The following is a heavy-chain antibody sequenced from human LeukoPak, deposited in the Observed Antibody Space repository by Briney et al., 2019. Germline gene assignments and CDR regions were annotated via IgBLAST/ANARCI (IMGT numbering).Heavy chain of an antibody. V-gene: IGHV1-2*02. Sequence: ASVKVSCKASGYTFTGYYMHWVRQAPRQGLEWMGWINPNSGGTNYAQKFQGRVTMTRDTSISTAYMELSRLRSDDTAVYYCARVPSAVAYYFDYWGQGTLVTVSS. J-gene: IGHJ4*02. D-gene: IGHD4-23*01. CDR2: INPNSGGT. CDR1: GYTFTGYY. CDR3: ARVPSAVAYYFDY.